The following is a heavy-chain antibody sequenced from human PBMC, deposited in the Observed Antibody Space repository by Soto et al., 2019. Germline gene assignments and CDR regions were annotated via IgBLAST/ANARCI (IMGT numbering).Heavy chain of an antibody. V-gene: IGHV3-66*01. D-gene: IGHD4-17*01. Sequence: EVQLVESGGGLVQPGGSLRLSCAASGFTVSSNYMSWVRQAPGKGLEWVSVIYSGGSTYCADSVKGRFTISRDNSKNTLYLQMNSLRAEDTAVYYCARDADYGDYGDAFDIWGQGTMVTVSS. J-gene: IGHJ3*02. CDR3: ARDADYGDYGDAFDI. CDR1: GFTVSSNY. CDR2: IYSGGST.